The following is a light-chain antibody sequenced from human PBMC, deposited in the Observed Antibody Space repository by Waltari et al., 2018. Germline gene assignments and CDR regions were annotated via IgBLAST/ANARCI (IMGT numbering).Light chain of an antibody. J-gene: IGKJ4*01. CDR2: DAS. CDR1: QSVSSY. Sequence: EIVLTQSPDTLSLSPGERATLSCRASQSVSSYLAWYQQKPGQAHRLLIYDASNRATGIPARFSGSGSGTDFTLTISSLEPEDFAVYYCQQRSNWPPLTFGGGTKVEIK. CDR3: QQRSNWPPLT. V-gene: IGKV3-11*01.